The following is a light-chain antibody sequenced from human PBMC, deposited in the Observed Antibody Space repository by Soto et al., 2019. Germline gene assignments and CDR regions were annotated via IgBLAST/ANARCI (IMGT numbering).Light chain of an antibody. Sequence: LTQPASVSGSPGQSITISCTGTSSDVGAYNYVSWYQQHPDKAPKLMIFEVSDRPSGVSNRFSGSNSGNTASLTISGLQAEDEADYFCSSYTSNSTLVFGGGTQLTVL. CDR2: EVS. CDR3: SSYTSNSTLV. V-gene: IGLV2-14*01. CDR1: SSDVGAYNY. J-gene: IGLJ3*02.